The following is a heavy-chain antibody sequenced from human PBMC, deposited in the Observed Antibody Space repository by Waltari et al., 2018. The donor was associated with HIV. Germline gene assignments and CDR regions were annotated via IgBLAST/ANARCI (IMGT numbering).Heavy chain of an antibody. J-gene: IGHJ4*02. CDR1: TGYITPSSY. CDR3: VDLRTVTGTIDK. D-gene: IGHD1-1*01. CDR2: IYSNGVS. Sequence: LQLQESGPALVKPSETLSPTSTVSTGYITPSSYLGWVRLCPVTGLEWIGSIYSNGVSHYAPSLKSRVALSVDMSKNQFSLTLTAVTAADTSRYFCVDLRTVTGTIDKWGQGTLVTVS. V-gene: IGHV4-39*01.